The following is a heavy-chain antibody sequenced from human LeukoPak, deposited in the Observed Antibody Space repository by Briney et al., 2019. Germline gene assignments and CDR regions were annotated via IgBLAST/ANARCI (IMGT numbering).Heavy chain of an antibody. V-gene: IGHV4-59*01. CDR2: IPYSGSA. CDR3: AGLNRRGFIDY. CDR1: GGSISSYY. Sequence: PSETLSLTCTVSGGSISSYYWSWIRQPPGKGLEWIGYIPYSGSANYNPSLKSRVTISVDTSKNQFSLKLSSVTAADTAVHYCAGLNRRGFIDYWGQGTLVTVSS. J-gene: IGHJ4*02. D-gene: IGHD2/OR15-2a*01.